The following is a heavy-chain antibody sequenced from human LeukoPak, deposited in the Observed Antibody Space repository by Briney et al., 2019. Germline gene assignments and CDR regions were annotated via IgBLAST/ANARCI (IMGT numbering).Heavy chain of an antibody. D-gene: IGHD3-16*01. V-gene: IGHV4-34*01. CDR3: ARRRPLGRGAFDI. CDR1: GGSFSGYY. J-gene: IGHJ3*02. Sequence: NPSETLSLTCAVYGGSFSGYYWSWIRQPPGKGLEWIGEINHSGSTNYNPSLKSRVTISVDTSKNQFSLKLSSVTAADTAVYYCARRRPLGRGAFDIWGQGTMVTVSS. CDR2: INHSGST.